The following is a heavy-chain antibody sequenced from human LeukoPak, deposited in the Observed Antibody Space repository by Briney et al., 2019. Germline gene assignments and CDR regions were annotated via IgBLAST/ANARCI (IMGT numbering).Heavy chain of an antibody. CDR3: ARFVGSGSSKYCFDY. V-gene: IGHV4-59*08. CDR2: IYYSGST. Sequence: SETLSLTCTASGGSISSYYWSWIRQAPGKGLGWVGYIYYSGSTNYNPSLKSRVTISVDTSKNQFSLKLSSVTAADTAVYYCARFVGSGSSKYCFDYGGQGTRVTVST. CDR1: GGSISSYY. J-gene: IGHJ4*02. D-gene: IGHD3-10*01.